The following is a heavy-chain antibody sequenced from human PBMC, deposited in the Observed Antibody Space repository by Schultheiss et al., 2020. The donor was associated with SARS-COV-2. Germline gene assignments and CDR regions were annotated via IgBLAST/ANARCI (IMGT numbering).Heavy chain of an antibody. V-gene: IGHV4-59*01. CDR1: GGPFSDYL. CDR3: ARDRYYGSGLALVY. Sequence: SQTLSLTCAVYGGPFSDYLWRWMRQPPGKGLEWIGYMYYSGSTNYNPSLKSRVTISVDTSKNQFSLKLSSVTAADTAVYYCARDRYYGSGLALVYWGQGTLVTVSS. J-gene: IGHJ4*02. CDR2: MYYSGST. D-gene: IGHD3-10*01.